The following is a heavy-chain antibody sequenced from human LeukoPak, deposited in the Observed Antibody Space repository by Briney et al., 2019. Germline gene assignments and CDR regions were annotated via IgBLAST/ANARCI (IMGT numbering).Heavy chain of an antibody. V-gene: IGHV1-69*13. CDR2: IIPIFGTA. CDR1: LGTFSSYA. CDR3: ARDNRGYSYGDY. Sequence: ASVKVSCKASLGTFSSYAISWVRQAPGQGLEWMGGIIPIFGTANYAQKFQGRVTITADESTSTAYMELSSLRSEDTAVYYCARDNRGYSYGDYWGQGTLVTVSS. D-gene: IGHD5-18*01. J-gene: IGHJ4*02.